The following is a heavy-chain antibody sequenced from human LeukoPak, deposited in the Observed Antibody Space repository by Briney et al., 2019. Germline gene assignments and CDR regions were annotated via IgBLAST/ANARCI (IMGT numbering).Heavy chain of an antibody. CDR3: AKDNYYYDTFDI. V-gene: IGHV3-23*01. CDR2: ISGSGGST. J-gene: IGHJ3*02. CDR1: GFTFSSYT. Sequence: GGSLRLSCAASGFTFSSYTMSWVRQAPGKGLEWVSAISGSGGSTYYADSVKGRFTISRDNSKNTLYLQMNSLRAEDTAVYYCAKDNYYYDTFDIWGQGTMVTVSS. D-gene: IGHD3-10*01.